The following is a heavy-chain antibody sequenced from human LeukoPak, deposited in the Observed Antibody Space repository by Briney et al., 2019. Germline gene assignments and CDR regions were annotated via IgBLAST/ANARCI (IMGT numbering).Heavy chain of an antibody. D-gene: IGHD2-2*01. V-gene: IGHV3-74*01. J-gene: IGHJ4*02. CDR3: VSFYESY. Sequence: GGSLRLSCAASGNYWMHWVRQAPGKGLVWVSHINSDGSWTSYADSVKGRFTISKDNAKNTVYLQMNNLRAEDTAVYYCVSFYESYWGRGALVTVSS. CDR1: GNYW. CDR2: INSDGSWT.